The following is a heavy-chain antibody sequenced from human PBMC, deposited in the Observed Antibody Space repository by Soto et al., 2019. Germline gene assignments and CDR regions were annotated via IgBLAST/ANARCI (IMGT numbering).Heavy chain of an antibody. D-gene: IGHD1-26*01. CDR3: AVPRDGSYDKGLTY. Sequence: ASVKVSCKASGYTFTSYDINWVRQATGQGLEWMGWMNPNSGNAGYAQKFQGRVTMTRNTSISTAYMELSSLRSDDTAVYYCAVPRDGSYDKGLTYWGQGALVTVSS. J-gene: IGHJ4*02. CDR1: GYTFTSYD. V-gene: IGHV1-8*01. CDR2: MNPNSGNA.